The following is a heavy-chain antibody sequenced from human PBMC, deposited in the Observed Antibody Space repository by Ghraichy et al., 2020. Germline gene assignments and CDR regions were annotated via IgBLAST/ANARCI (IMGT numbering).Heavy chain of an antibody. D-gene: IGHD6-19*01. Sequence: GSLRLSCTVFGGSISTYHWNWIRQPAGQGLEWIGRIYDTGVTYYNPSLNSRVSMSVDTAKNQFSLRLTSVTAADTAVYYCARVNCLVAGTEGMDVWGQGTTVTVSS. CDR3: ARVNCLVAGTEGMDV. J-gene: IGHJ6*02. CDR2: IYDTGVT. CDR1: GGSISTYH. V-gene: IGHV4-4*07.